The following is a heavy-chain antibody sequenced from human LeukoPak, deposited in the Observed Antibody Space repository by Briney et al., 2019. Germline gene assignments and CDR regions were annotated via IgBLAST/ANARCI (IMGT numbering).Heavy chain of an antibody. J-gene: IGHJ6*02. D-gene: IGHD3-10*01. CDR2: ITYDGYDK. CDR3: EKDLISIVRGGRMNA. CDR1: GFTFWNLG. V-gene: IGHV3-30*18. Sequence: GGSLGISWAGSGFTFWNLGREWVPQVQGKGTEWVALITYDGYDKYYADSVKGRFAISRENYKNMYLQMNNLRAEDTVVDHYEKDLISIVRGGRMNAWAQGTTVTVSS.